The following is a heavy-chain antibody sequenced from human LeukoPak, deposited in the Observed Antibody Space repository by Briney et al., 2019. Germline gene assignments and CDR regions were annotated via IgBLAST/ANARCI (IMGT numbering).Heavy chain of an antibody. V-gene: IGHV1-18*01. D-gene: IGHD3-22*01. CDR3: AREGFHYDSSGYYYLDGFDI. Sequence: GAPVRVSCKASGYTFTRYGITWGRQAPGQGPEGMGWISAYNGNTNYAQKFQDRVTMTTDTSTSTAHMELRSLRSDDTAVYYCAREGFHYDSSGYYYLDGFDIWGQGTMVSVSS. CDR2: ISAYNGNT. CDR1: GYTFTRYG. J-gene: IGHJ3*02.